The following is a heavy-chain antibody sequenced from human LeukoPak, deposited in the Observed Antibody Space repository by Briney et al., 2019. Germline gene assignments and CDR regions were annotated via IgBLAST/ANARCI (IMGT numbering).Heavy chain of an antibody. J-gene: IGHJ4*02. V-gene: IGHV3-66*01. CDR2: IYSGGST. CDR1: GFTVSGNY. Sequence: GGSLRLSCAASGFTVSGNYMSWVRQAPGKGLEWVSVIYSGGSTYYADSVKGRFTISRDSSKNTLYLQMNSLRAEDTAVYYCARDRYHSSSSYFDYWGQGAPVTVSS. D-gene: IGHD6-6*01. CDR3: ARDRYHSSSSYFDY.